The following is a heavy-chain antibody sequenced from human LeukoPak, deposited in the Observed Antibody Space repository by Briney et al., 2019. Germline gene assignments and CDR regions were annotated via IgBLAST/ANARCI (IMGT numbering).Heavy chain of an antibody. Sequence: PSETLSLTCTVSGGSISGDYWNWIRQPPGKGLEWIGSTSYSGNTDYKPSLRSRVTMSVDTSKNQLSLKLTSATAADTAVYYCARWHSHGRYFDYWGQGALVTVSS. CDR1: GGSISGDY. D-gene: IGHD1-26*01. CDR2: TSYSGNT. V-gene: IGHV4-59*01. J-gene: IGHJ4*02. CDR3: ARWHSHGRYFDY.